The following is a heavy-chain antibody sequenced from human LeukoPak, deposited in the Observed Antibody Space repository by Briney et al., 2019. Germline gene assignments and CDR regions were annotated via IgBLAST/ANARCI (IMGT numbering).Heavy chain of an antibody. CDR2: ISSSSSYI. V-gene: IGHV3-21*04. D-gene: IGHD3-3*01. CDR1: EFTFSSYS. CDR3: AKEGDFWSGYNIGTYWYFDL. J-gene: IGHJ2*01. Sequence: PGGSLRLSCAASEFTFSSYSMNWVRQAPGKGLEWVSSISSSSSYIYYADSVKGRFTISRDNAKNSLYLQMNSLRAEDTAVYFCAKEGDFWSGYNIGTYWYFDLWGRGTLVTVSS.